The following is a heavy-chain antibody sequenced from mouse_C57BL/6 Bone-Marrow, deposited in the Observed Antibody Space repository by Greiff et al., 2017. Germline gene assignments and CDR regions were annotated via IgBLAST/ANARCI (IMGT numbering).Heavy chain of an antibody. Sequence: VQLQQPGAELVKPGASVKMSCKASGYTFTSYWITWVKQRPGQGLEWIGDIYPGSGSTNYNEKFKSKATLTVDTSSSTAYMQLSSLTSEDSAVYYCGRGYAYPAWFAYWGQGTLVTVSA. J-gene: IGHJ3*01. V-gene: IGHV1-55*01. CDR2: IYPGSGST. CDR1: GYTFTSYW. D-gene: IGHD6-5*01. CDR3: GRGYAYPAWFAY.